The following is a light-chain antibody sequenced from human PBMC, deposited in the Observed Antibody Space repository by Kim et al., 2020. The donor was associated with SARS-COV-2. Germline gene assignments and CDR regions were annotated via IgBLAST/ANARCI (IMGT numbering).Light chain of an antibody. CDR1: SSNIGSAT. CDR2: SNS. CDR3: AAWDDSLNGWV. V-gene: IGLV1-44*01. J-gene: IGLJ3*02. Sequence: QSVLTQPPSASGTPGQRVTISCSGSSSNIGSATVNWYQQLPGTAPKLLIYSNSQRPSGVPDRFSGSKSGTSGSLAISGLQSEDEADYYCAAWDDSLNGWVFGGGTQLTVL.